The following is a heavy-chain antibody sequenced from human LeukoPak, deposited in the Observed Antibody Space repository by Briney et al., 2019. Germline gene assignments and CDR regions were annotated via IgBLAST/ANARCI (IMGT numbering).Heavy chain of an antibody. J-gene: IGHJ4*02. CDR1: GGSFSSYA. Sequence: ASVTVSCKASGGSFSSYAHTRVRQVPGQGLEWMGSVIPLFASTKYAQKFQGRVTITTDASTDTVYMELSSLRSEDTAVYYCARGLITAADLYYFDYWGQGTLVTVSS. CDR2: VIPLFAST. V-gene: IGHV1-69*05. CDR3: ARGLITAADLYYFDY. D-gene: IGHD6-13*01.